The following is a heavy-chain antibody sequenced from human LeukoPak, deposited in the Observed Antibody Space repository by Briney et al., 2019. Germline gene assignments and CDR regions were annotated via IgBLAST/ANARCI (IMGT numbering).Heavy chain of an antibody. CDR1: GFTFSSYW. CDR2: INSDGSTT. J-gene: IGHJ4*02. D-gene: IGHD4-17*01. Sequence: GGSLRLSCAASGFTFSSYWMHWVRQAPGKGLVWVSHINSDGSTTTYADSVKGLFTISRDNAKNTLYLQMNSLRAEDAAVYYCAVPATTETTDYFDYWGQGILVTVSS. V-gene: IGHV3-74*01. CDR3: AVPATTETTDYFDY.